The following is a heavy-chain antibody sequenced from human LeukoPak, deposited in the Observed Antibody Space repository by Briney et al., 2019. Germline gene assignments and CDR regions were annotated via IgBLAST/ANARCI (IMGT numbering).Heavy chain of an antibody. CDR2: INSDGSST. CDR1: GFTFSSYW. V-gene: IGHV3-74*01. D-gene: IGHD6-13*01. CDR3: ARAGSSSWYSNRSDP. Sequence: GGSLRLSCAASGFTFSSYWMHWVRQAPGKGLVWVSRINSDGSSTSYADSVKGRFTISRDNAKNTLYLQMNSLRAEDTAVYYCARAGSSSWYSNRSDPWGQGTLVTVSS. J-gene: IGHJ5*02.